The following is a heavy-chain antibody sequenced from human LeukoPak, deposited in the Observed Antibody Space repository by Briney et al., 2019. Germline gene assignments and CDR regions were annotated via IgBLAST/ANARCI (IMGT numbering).Heavy chain of an antibody. CDR2: ISTSSSYI. CDR1: GFTFSRHS. Sequence: GGSLRLSCAASGFTFSRHSMNWVRQAPGKGLEWVSSISTSSSYIYYADSVKGRFTISRDNAKNSLYLQMNSLRAEDTAVYYCAELGITMIGGVWGKGTTVTISS. D-gene: IGHD3-10*02. V-gene: IGHV3-21*01. CDR3: AELGITMIGGV. J-gene: IGHJ6*04.